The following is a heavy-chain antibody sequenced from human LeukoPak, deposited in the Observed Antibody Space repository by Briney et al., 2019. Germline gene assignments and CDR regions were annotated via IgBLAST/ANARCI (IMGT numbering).Heavy chain of an antibody. D-gene: IGHD6-13*01. CDR2: INPNIGDT. J-gene: IGHJ5*02. CDR3: ARLGIAAAGKAGSWFDP. V-gene: IGHV1-2*02. CDR1: GYTFTGYY. Sequence: ASVKVSCKASGYTFTGYYMHWVRQTPGQGLEWMGGINPNIGDTQYAQKLQGRVTMTRDTSISEPYMELSGLTADDTPVHYFARLGIAAAGKAGSWFDPWGQGTLVTVSS.